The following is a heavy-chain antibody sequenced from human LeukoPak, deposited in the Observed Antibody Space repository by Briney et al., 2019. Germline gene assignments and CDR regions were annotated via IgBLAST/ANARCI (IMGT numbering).Heavy chain of an antibody. V-gene: IGHV3-48*02. J-gene: IGHJ4*02. CDR1: GFTFSSYS. D-gene: IGHD1-7*01. CDR2: ISSSSSTI. Sequence: RGSLRLSCAASGFTFSSYSMNWVRQAPGKGLEWVSSISSSSSTIYYADSVKGRFTISRDNAKNSLYVQMNSLRDEDTAVYYCARANYGAFFDYWGQGDMVSVSS. CDR3: ARANYGAFFDY.